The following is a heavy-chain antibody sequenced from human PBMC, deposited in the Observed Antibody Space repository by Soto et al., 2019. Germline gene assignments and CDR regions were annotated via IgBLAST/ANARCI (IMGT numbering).Heavy chain of an antibody. CDR3: ARGVGSSPPRY. CDR2: IYDSGSP. CDR1: GGSISVYY. Sequence: NLSLTCTISGGSISVYYWSWIRQPPGQALEWIGYIYDSGSPYYNPSLRSRVIISADTSKNQISLKLTSATAADTAVYYCARGVGSSPPRYWGRGTLVTVSS. D-gene: IGHD1-26*01. V-gene: IGHV4-59*01. J-gene: IGHJ4*02.